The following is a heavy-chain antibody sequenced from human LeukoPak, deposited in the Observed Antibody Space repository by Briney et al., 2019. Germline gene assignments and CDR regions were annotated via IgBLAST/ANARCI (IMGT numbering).Heavy chain of an antibody. CDR1: GFTFNIYA. V-gene: IGHV3-53*01. Sequence: PGGSLRLSCAASGFTFNIYAMSWVRQAPGKGLEWVSVIYSGGRTNYADSVKGRFTISRDNSKNTLYLQMNSLRAEDTAVYYCVGDRYYYDSSGSATSPYWGQGTLVTVSS. CDR2: IYSGGRT. CDR3: VGDRYYYDSSGSATSPY. D-gene: IGHD3-22*01. J-gene: IGHJ4*02.